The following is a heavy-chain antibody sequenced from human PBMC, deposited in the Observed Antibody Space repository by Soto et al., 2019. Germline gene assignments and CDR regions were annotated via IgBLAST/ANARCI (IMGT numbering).Heavy chain of an antibody. CDR3: ARDSDYSGSSETNWFDP. Sequence: GGSLRLSCAASGFTFSSYGMHWVRQAPGKGLEWVAVIWYDGSNKYYADSVKGRFTISRDNSKNTLYLQMNSLRAEDTAVYYCARDSDYSGSSETNWFDPWGQGTLVTVSS. D-gene: IGHD6-6*01. V-gene: IGHV3-33*01. CDR2: IWYDGSNK. J-gene: IGHJ5*02. CDR1: GFTFSSYG.